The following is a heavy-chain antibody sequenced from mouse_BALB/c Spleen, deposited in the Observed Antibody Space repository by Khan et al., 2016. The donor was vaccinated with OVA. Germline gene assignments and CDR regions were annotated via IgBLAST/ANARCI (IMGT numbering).Heavy chain of an antibody. CDR3: ANYCGNNYNWFFDV. CDR2: INTNTGEP. D-gene: IGHD1-1*01. J-gene: IGHJ1*01. V-gene: IGHV9-3*02. Sequence: QIQLVQSGPELKKPGETVKISCKASGYTFTNYGMNWVKQAPGKGLKWMGWINTNTGEPTYAEEFKGRFAFSLETSASTAYLQINNLKNEDTATYFWANYCGNNYNWFFDVWGAGATVTVSS. CDR1: GYTFTNYG.